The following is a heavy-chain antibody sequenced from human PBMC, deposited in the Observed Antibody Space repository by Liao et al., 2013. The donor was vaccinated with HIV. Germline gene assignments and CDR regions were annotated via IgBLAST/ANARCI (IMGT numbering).Heavy chain of an antibody. J-gene: IGHJ4*02. CDR1: GASISSFY. Sequence: QVQLQQWGAGLLKPSETLSLTCTVSGASISSFYWTWIRHPAGKGLEWVGRIYANGNTNYNPSLKSRVTMSIETSKNQFSLRLTSVTAADTAIYYCARDRGSSWPFDSWGQGTLVTVSS. V-gene: IGHV4-59*10. CDR3: ARDRGSSWPFDS. CDR2: IYANGNT. D-gene: IGHD6-13*01.